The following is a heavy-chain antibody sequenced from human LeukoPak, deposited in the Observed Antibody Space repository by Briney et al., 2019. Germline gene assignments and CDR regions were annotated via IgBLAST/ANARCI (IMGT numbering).Heavy chain of an antibody. CDR2: IYKIGTA. D-gene: IGHD2-15*01. V-gene: IGHV4-59*02. CDR1: GDSVTGYY. CDR3: VIGVGWQPDY. Sequence: PSETLSLTCTVFGDSVTGYYLNWVRQPPGKGLECIGHIYKIGTANYNPSLKSRLTISADTSKKQFSLKLRYVAAADTAVYYCVIGVGWQPDYWGQGALVTVSS. J-gene: IGHJ4*02.